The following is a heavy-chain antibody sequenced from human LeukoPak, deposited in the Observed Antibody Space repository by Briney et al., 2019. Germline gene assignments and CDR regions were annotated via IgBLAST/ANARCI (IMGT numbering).Heavy chain of an antibody. Sequence: SETLSLTCTVSGGSISSDSSYWSWIRQPAGKGLEWIGLIYTTGSTNYNPSLKSRVTISVDTSKNQFSLKLSSVTAADTAVYYCARAQLLQVFNYWGQGTLVTVSS. D-gene: IGHD2-2*01. J-gene: IGHJ4*02. V-gene: IGHV4-61*02. CDR3: ARAQLLQVFNY. CDR2: IYTTGST. CDR1: GGSISSDSSY.